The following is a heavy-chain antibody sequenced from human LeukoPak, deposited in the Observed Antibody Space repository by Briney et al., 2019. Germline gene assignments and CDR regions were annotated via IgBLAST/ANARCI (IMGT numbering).Heavy chain of an antibody. CDR2: ISYDGTNK. CDR3: AKDRSSSWHDYFDY. V-gene: IGHV3-30-3*01. D-gene: IGHD6-13*01. CDR1: GFTFSTYA. J-gene: IGHJ4*02. Sequence: PGGSLRLSCAASGFTFSTYAMHWVRQAPGKGLEWVSAISYDGTNKNYADSVKGRFTISRDNSKNTLYLQMNSLRAEDTAVYYCAKDRSSSWHDYFDYWGQGTLVTVSS.